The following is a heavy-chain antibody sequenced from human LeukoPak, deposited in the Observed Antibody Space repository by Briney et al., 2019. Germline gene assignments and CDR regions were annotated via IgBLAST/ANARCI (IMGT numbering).Heavy chain of an antibody. D-gene: IGHD4-11*01. CDR2: IYHSGST. CDR1: GGSISSSNW. J-gene: IGHJ4*02. V-gene: IGHV4-4*02. CDR3: ARHDYSNYVLDN. Sequence: SETLSLTCAVSGGSISSSNWWSWVRQPPGKGLEWIGEIYHSGSTNYNPSLKSRVTISVDKSKNQFSLKLNSVTAADTAMYYCARHDYSNYVLDNWGQGTLVTVSS.